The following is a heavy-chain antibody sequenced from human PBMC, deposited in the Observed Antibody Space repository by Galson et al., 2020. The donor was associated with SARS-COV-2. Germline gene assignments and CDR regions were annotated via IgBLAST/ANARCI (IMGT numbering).Heavy chain of an antibody. CDR2: INHSGST. J-gene: IGHJ6*03. CDR1: GGSFSDFY. D-gene: IGHD3-22*01. CDR3: ARSRQDFTMILLVMTGYYYYMDV. Sequence: SETLSLTCAVSGGSFSDFYWSWIRQPPGKGLEWVGEINHSGSTNYNPSLKSRVTISLDTSRNQFSLKLTSVTAADTAVYYCARSRQDFTMILLVMTGYYYYMDVWGKGTTVTISS. V-gene: IGHV4-34*01.